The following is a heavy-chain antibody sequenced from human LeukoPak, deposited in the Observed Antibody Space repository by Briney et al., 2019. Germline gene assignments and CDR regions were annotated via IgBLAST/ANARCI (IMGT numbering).Heavy chain of an antibody. D-gene: IGHD1-26*01. Sequence: GGSLRLSCAASGFTFSSYSMNWVRQAPGKGLEWVSSISSSSSYIYYADSVKGRFTISRDNAKNSLYLQMNSLRAEDTALYYCVKEGYTGSYYPNLDYWGQGTLVTVSS. CDR2: ISSSSSYI. J-gene: IGHJ4*02. CDR1: GFTFSSYS. CDR3: VKEGYTGSYYPNLDY. V-gene: IGHV3-21*04.